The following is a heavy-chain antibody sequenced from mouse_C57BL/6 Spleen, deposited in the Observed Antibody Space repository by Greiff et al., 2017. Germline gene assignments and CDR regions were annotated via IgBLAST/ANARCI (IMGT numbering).Heavy chain of an antibody. Sequence: VQLQQSGAELVRPGASVKLSCTASGFNIKDDYMHWVKQRPEQGLEWIGWIDPENGDTEYASKFQGKATITADTSSNTAYLQLSSLTSEDTAVXYCTRSTVVAPFDYWGQGTTLTVSS. V-gene: IGHV14-4*01. CDR2: IDPENGDT. CDR1: GFNIKDDY. J-gene: IGHJ2*01. CDR3: TRSTVVAPFDY. D-gene: IGHD1-1*01.